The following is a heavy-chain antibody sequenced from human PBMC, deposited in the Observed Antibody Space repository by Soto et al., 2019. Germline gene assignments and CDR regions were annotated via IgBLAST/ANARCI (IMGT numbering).Heavy chain of an antibody. D-gene: IGHD5-18*01. V-gene: IGHV1-69*01. CDR1: GGTFSSYA. J-gene: IGHJ4*02. CDR3: ASERGYSYGRDFDY. Sequence: QVQLVQSGAEVKKPGSSVKVSCKASGGTFSSYAISWVRQAPGQGPEWMGGIIPIFGTANYAQKFQGRVTITADESTSTAYMELSSLRSEDTAVYYCASERGYSYGRDFDYWGQGTLVTVSS. CDR2: IIPIFGTA.